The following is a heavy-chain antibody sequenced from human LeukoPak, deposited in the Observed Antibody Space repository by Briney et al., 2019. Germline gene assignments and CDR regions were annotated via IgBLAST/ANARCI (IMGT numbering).Heavy chain of an antibody. CDR3: ARNGAIWFGEFNWFDP. CDR2: MNPNSGNT. D-gene: IGHD3-10*01. CDR1: GYTFIDYY. J-gene: IGHJ5*02. Sequence: GSVRVSCKASGYTFIDYYLHWVRQATGQGLEWMGWMNPNSGNTGYVQKFQGRVTMTRNTSISTAYMELSSLRSEDTAVYYCARNGAIWFGEFNWFDPWGQGTLVTVSS. V-gene: IGHV1-8*02.